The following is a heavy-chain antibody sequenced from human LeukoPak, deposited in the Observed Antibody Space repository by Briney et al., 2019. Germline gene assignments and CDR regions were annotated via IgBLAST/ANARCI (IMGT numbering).Heavy chain of an antibody. CDR3: ARWYSSGWAFDY. V-gene: IGHV4-59*08. J-gene: IGHJ4*02. CDR1: GGTISSYY. D-gene: IGHD6-19*01. Sequence: SGTLSLTCAVSGGTISSYYWNWIRQPPGKGLEWIGYIHYSGSTKYNPSLKSRVTISVDTSKNQFSLKLSSVTAADTAVYYCARWYSSGWAFDYWGQGTLVTVSS. CDR2: IHYSGST.